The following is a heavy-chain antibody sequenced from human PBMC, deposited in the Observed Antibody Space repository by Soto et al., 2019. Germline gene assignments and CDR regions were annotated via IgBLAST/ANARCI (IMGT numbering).Heavy chain of an antibody. CDR3: ARDRATGTTSGWDAFGL. Sequence: GGSLRRSCVGSGCTRSSHSMNWFRQAPGKGLEWVSFISSNANYIHFADSVKGRFTISRDNAKNSLYLQMNSLRSEDTAVYYSARDRATGTTSGWDAFGLWGQGTMVTVSS. V-gene: IGHV3-21*06. J-gene: IGHJ3*01. D-gene: IGHD1-1*01. CDR1: GCTRSSHS. CDR2: ISSNANYI.